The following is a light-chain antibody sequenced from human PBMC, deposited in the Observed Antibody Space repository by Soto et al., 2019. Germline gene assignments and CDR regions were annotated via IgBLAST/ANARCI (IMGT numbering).Light chain of an antibody. J-gene: IGLJ2*01. CDR1: SNDIGGYNY. CDR3: CSYAGSYIFVV. Sequence: QSALTQPRSVSGSPGQAVTISCTGTSNDIGGYNYVSWYQQHPDKAPKLMIFDVSQRPSGVPDRFSGSKSGNTASLTISGLQAEDEADYYCCSYAGSYIFVVFGGGTKLTVL. V-gene: IGLV2-11*01. CDR2: DVS.